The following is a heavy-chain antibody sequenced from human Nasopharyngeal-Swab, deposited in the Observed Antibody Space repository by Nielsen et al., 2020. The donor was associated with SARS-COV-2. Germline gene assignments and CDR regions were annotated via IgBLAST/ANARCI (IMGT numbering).Heavy chain of an antibody. J-gene: IGHJ6*02. CDR3: AKTTENHYYYYGMDV. CDR1: GFTLSSYA. V-gene: IGHV3-23*01. D-gene: IGHD4-11*01. Sequence: GGSLRLSCAASGFTLSSYAMSWVRQAPGKGLEWVSTVSGSGATTYYGDSVKGRFTISRDNSKNTLYLQMNSLRAEDTAVYYCAKTTENHYYYYGMDVWGQGTTVTVSS. CDR2: VSGSGATT.